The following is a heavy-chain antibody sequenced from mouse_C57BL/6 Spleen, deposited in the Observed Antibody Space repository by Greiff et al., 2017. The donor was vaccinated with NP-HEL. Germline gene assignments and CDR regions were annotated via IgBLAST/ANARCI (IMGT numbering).Heavy chain of an antibody. CDR1: GYSFTGYF. D-gene: IGHD2-12*01. Sequence: VQLQQSGPELVKPGDSVKISCKASGYSFTGYFMNWVMQSHGKSLEWIGRINPYNGDTFYNQKFKGKATLTVDKSSSTAHMELRSLTSEDSAVYDCAREGNYSYYAMDYWGQGTSVTVSS. J-gene: IGHJ4*01. CDR3: AREGNYSYYAMDY. V-gene: IGHV1-20*01. CDR2: INPYNGDT.